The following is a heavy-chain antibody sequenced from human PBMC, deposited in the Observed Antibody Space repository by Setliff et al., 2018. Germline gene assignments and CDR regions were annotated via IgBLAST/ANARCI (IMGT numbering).Heavy chain of an antibody. V-gene: IGHV3-48*01. Sequence: PGGSLRLSCAASGFTFSNSDMSWVRQAPGKGLEWVSTISSRSDIIYYADSVKGRFTISRDNAKNSLYLQVNSLRAEDTAVYYCATNPRKGRSGGYYYDDPYYYMDVWGKGTTVTVSS. CDR1: GFTFSNSD. D-gene: IGHD3-22*01. CDR3: ATNPRKGRSGGYYYDDPYYYMDV. CDR2: ISSRSDII. J-gene: IGHJ6*03.